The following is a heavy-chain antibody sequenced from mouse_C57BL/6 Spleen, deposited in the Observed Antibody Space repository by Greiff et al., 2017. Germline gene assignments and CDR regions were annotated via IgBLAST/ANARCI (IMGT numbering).Heavy chain of an antibody. D-gene: IGHD3-3*01. CDR3: ARGGDRHFDG. CDR1: GYTFTSYW. V-gene: IGHV1-69*01. J-gene: IGHJ1*03. Sequence: QVQLKQPGAELVMPGASVKLSCKASGYTFTSYWMHWVKQRPGQGLEWIGEIDPSDSYTNYNQKFKGKSTLTVDKSSSTAYMQLSSLTSEDSAVYYCARGGDRHFDGWGTGTTVTVSS. CDR2: IDPSDSYT.